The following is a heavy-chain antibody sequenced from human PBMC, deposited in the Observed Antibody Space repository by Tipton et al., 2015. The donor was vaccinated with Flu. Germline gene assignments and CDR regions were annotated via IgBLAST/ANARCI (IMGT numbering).Heavy chain of an antibody. J-gene: IGHJ4*02. D-gene: IGHD7-27*01. CDR2: IDNIKGNI. CDR1: GYTFDSYG. Sequence: QVQLVQSGAEEKKPGASVKVSCTASGYTFDSYGITWVRQAPGQGLEWMAWIDNIKGNINYARNLQGRVTVTSDTSTSAAYLELRSLRFDDSAVYYCARGCWGQGSFDLWGQGTLVTVSS. CDR3: ARGCWGQGSFDL. V-gene: IGHV1-18*01.